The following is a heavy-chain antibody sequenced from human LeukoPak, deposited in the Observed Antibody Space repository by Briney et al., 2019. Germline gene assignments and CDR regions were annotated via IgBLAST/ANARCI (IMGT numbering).Heavy chain of an antibody. CDR1: GGSISSSSYY. V-gene: IGHV4-61*02. CDR2: IYNSGST. CDR3: ARDLRVGGFDY. J-gene: IGHJ4*02. Sequence: SETLSLTCTVSGGSISSSSYYWSWIRQPAGQGLDWIGRIYNSGSTSYNPSLKSRVSISVDTSKKQFSLKLNSVTAADAAVYYCARDLRVGGFDYWGQGTLVTVSS. D-gene: IGHD1-26*01.